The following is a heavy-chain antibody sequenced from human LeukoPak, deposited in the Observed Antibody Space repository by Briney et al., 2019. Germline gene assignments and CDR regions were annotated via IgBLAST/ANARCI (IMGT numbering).Heavy chain of an antibody. J-gene: IGHJ6*02. CDR1: GGSVSSYY. Sequence: SGALSLTCTVSGGSVSSYYWSWIRQPPGKGLEWIGYIYYSGSTSYNPSLKSRVTISVDTSKNQFSLKLSSVTAADTAVYYCARGRSGSYYGMDVWGQGTTVTVSS. CDR2: IYYSGST. V-gene: IGHV4-59*02. D-gene: IGHD1-26*01. CDR3: ARGRSGSYYGMDV.